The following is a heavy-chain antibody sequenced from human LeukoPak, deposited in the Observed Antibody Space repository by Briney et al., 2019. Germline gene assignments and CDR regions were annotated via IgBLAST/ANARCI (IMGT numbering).Heavy chain of an antibody. V-gene: IGHV4-31*03. Sequence: PSQTLSLTCTVSGGSISSGGYYWSWIRQHPGKGLEWIGYIYYSGSTYYNPSLKSRVTISVDTSKNQFTLKLSSVTAADTAVYYCAAPLWFREGYYMDVWGKGTTGTVSS. J-gene: IGHJ6*03. D-gene: IGHD3-10*01. CDR3: AAPLWFREGYYMDV. CDR1: GGSISSGGYY. CDR2: IYYSGST.